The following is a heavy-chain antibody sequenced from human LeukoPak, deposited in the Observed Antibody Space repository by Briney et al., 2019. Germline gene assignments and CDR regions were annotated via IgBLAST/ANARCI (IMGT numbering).Heavy chain of an antibody. CDR1: GYTFTSYD. V-gene: IGHV1-8*01. CDR2: MNPNSGNT. J-gene: IGHJ5*02. CDR3: ARDPLNYDILTGYYPHGRLSGSLDP. D-gene: IGHD3-9*01. Sequence: GASVKVSCKASGYTFTSYDINWVRQATGQGLEWMGWMNPNSGNTGYAQKFQGRVTMTRDTSISTAYMELSRLRSDDTAVYYCARDPLNYDILTGYYPHGRLSGSLDPWGQGTLVTVSS.